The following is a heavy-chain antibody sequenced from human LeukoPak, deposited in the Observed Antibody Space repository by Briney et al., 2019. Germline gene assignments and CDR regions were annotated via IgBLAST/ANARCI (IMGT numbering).Heavy chain of an antibody. D-gene: IGHD3-3*01. CDR2: INWNGGST. J-gene: IGHJ4*02. CDR3: ARVKGSGYRNSIDY. V-gene: IGHV3-20*04. CDR1: GFSISSNY. Sequence: GGSLRLSXAASGFSISSNYMSWVRQAPGKGLEWVSGINWNGGSTYYRDSVKGRFTISRDNAKNSLYLQMNSLRAEDTALYYCARVKGSGYRNSIDYWGQGTLVTVSS.